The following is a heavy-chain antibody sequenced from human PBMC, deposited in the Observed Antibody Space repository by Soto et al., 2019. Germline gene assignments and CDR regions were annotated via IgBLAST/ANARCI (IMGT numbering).Heavy chain of an antibody. Sequence: EVQLVESGGGLVQPGGSLRLSCAASGFTCSSYWMHWVRQAPGKGLVWVSRINSDGSSTSYADSVKGRFTISRDNAKNTLYLQMNSLRAEDTAMYYCAREAAAGCFDYWGQGTLVTVSS. CDR2: INSDGSST. D-gene: IGHD6-13*01. J-gene: IGHJ4*02. CDR3: AREAAAGCFDY. CDR1: GFTCSSYW. V-gene: IGHV3-74*01.